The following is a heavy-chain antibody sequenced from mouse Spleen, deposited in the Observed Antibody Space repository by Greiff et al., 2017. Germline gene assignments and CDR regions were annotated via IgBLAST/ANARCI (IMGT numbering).Heavy chain of an antibody. V-gene: IGHV5-12-1*01. CDR2: ISSGGGST. Sequence: EVQGVESGGGLVKPGGSLKLSCAASGFAFSSYDMSWVRQTPEKRLEWVAYISSGGGSTYYPDTVKGRFTISRDNAKNTLYLQMSSLKSEDTAMYYCARRYRYDASWFAYWGQGTLVTVSA. CDR1: GFAFSSYD. D-gene: IGHD2-14*01. J-gene: IGHJ3*01. CDR3: ARRYRYDASWFAY.